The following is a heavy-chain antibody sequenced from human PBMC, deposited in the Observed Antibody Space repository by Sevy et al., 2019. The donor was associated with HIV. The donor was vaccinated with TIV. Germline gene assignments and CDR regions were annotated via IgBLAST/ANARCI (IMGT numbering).Heavy chain of an antibody. CDR2: ISSSSYYK. CDR1: GFTFSSYS. D-gene: IGHD3-22*01. V-gene: IGHV3-21*01. CDR3: ARDEGSSGFDAFDI. Sequence: GGSLRLSCVVSGFTFSSYSMNWVRQAPGKGLEWVSSISSSSYYKYYADSLKGRFTISRDNAKNSLYQQMNSLRVEDAAVYYCARDEGSSGFDAFDIWGQGTMVTVSS. J-gene: IGHJ3*02.